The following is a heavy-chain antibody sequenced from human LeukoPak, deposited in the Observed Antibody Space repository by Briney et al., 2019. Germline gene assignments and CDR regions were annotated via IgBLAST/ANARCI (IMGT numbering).Heavy chain of an antibody. J-gene: IGHJ3*02. Sequence: GASVKVSCKASGYTFTGYYMHWVRQAPGQRLEWMGWINAGNGNTKYSQKFQGRVTITRDTSASTAYMELSSLRSEDTAVYYCARPTGATVTNDAFDIWGQGTMVTVSS. V-gene: IGHV1-3*01. D-gene: IGHD4-17*01. CDR2: INAGNGNT. CDR3: ARPTGATVTNDAFDI. CDR1: GYTFTGYY.